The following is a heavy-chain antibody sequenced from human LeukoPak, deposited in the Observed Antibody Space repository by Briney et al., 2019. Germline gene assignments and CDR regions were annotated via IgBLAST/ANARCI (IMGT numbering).Heavy chain of an antibody. D-gene: IGHD1-26*01. J-gene: IGHJ4*02. CDR3: AKATQIVGATSSFAY. V-gene: IGHV3-23*01. Sequence: GGSLRLSCAASGFTFSSYAMRWVRQAPGKGLEWVSVISGSGGSTYYADSVKGRFTISRDKSKNTLYLQLNSLRAEDTAVYYCAKATQIVGATSSFAYWGQGTLVTVSS. CDR1: GFTFSSYA. CDR2: ISGSGGST.